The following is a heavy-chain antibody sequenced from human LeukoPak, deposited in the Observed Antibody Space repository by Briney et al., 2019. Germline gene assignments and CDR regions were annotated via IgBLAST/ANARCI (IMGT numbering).Heavy chain of an antibody. CDR1: GYTFTSYD. J-gene: IGHJ4*02. D-gene: IGHD1-26*01. Sequence: ASVKVSCKASGYTFTSYDINWVRQATGQGLEWMGWMNPNSGNTGYAQKFQGRVTMTRNTSISTAYMELSSLRSEDTAVYYCARDLDSGSYFDYWGQGTLVTVSS. CDR3: ARDLDSGSYFDY. V-gene: IGHV1-8*01. CDR2: MNPNSGNT.